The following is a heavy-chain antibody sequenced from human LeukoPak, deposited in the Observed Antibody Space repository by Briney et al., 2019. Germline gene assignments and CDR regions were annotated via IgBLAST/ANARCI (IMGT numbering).Heavy chain of an antibody. CDR1: GFTFSSYE. CDR3: ARADRITMVRGVPKTGFDP. Sequence: GGSLRLSCAASGFTFSSYEMNWVRQAPGKGLEWVSYISSSGSTIYYADSVKGRFTISRDNAKKSLYLQMNSLRDEDTAVYYCARADRITMVRGVPKTGFDPWGQGTLVTVSS. V-gene: IGHV3-48*03. CDR2: ISSSGSTI. D-gene: IGHD3-10*01. J-gene: IGHJ5*02.